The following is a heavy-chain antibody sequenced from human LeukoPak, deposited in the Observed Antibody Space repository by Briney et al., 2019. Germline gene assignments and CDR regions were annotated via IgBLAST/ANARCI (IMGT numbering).Heavy chain of an antibody. J-gene: IGHJ4*02. Sequence: INPNSGGTNYAQKFQGRVTMTRDTSISTAYMELSRLRSDDTAVYYCARGIPIAVAGSIGYWGQGTLVTVSS. CDR2: INPNSGGT. CDR3: ARGIPIAVAGSIGY. V-gene: IGHV1-2*02. D-gene: IGHD6-19*01.